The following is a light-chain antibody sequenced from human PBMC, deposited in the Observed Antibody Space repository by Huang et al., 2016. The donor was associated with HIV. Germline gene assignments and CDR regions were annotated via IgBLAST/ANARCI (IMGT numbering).Light chain of an antibody. CDR1: QSVSSNY. V-gene: IGKV3-20*01. CDR2: GAS. J-gene: IGKJ4*01. CDR3: QQSGSSPLT. Sequence: EIVLTQSPGTLSLSPGERATLSCRASQSVSSNYLAWYQRKPGQAPRLLIYGASSRATGIPDRFSGSGSETDFTLTISRLEPEDFAVYYCQQSGSSPLTFGGGTKVEIK.